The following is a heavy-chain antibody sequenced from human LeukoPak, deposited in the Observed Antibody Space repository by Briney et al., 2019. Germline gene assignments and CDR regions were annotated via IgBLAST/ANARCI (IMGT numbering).Heavy chain of an antibody. V-gene: IGHV3-23*01. CDR1: GFTFSSYG. J-gene: IGHJ4*02. Sequence: QPGGSLRLSCAASGFTFSSYGMHWVRQAPGKGLEWVAAISGSGGSAYYADSVKGRFTISRDNSKNTLYLQMNSLRAEDTAVYYCAKTDTAMVYWGQGTLVTVSS. D-gene: IGHD5-18*01. CDR3: AKTDTAMVY. CDR2: ISGSGGSA.